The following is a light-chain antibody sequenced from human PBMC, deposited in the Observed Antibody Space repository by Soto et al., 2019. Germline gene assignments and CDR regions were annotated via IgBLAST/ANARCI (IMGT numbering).Light chain of an antibody. V-gene: IGLV1-40*01. J-gene: IGLJ2*01. CDR3: QSYDSSSVV. Sequence: QSVLTQPPSVSGAPGQRVTISCTGSSSNIGAGYDVRWYQQLPGTAPKLLIYGNSNRPSGVPDRFSGSKSGTSASLAITGLQAEDEADYYCQSYDSSSVVFGGGTKVTVL. CDR2: GNS. CDR1: SSNIGAGYD.